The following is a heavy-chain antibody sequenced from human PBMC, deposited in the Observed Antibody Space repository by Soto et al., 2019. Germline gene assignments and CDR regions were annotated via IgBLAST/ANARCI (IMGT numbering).Heavy chain of an antibody. CDR1: GYTFTSYG. CDR2: ISAYNGNT. D-gene: IGHD5-18*01. Sequence: GAPVKVSCKASGYTFTSYGISWVRQAPGQGLEWMGWISAYNGNTNYAQKLQGRVTMTTDTSTSRAYMELRSLRSDDTAVYYCARGLYSGYSYGEFDYWGQGTLVAVST. CDR3: ARGLYSGYSYGEFDY. J-gene: IGHJ4*02. V-gene: IGHV1-18*04.